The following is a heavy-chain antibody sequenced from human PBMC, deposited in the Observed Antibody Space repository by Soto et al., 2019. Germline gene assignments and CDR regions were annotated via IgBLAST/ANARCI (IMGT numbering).Heavy chain of an antibody. CDR1: GYTFTSYA. CDR3: ARDGRLRSVDIVATIVGPYYYYGMDV. Sequence: ASVKVSCKASGYTFTSYAMHWVRQAPGQRLEWMGWINAGNGNTKYSQKFQGRATIHRETSAGAANMELSSLRSEDTAVYYCARDGRLRSVDIVATIVGPYYYYGMDVWGQGTTVTVSS. CDR2: INAGNGNT. V-gene: IGHV1-3*01. J-gene: IGHJ6*02. D-gene: IGHD5-12*01.